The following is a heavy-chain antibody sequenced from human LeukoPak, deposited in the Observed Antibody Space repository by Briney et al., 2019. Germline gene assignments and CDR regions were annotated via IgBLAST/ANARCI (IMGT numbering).Heavy chain of an antibody. D-gene: IGHD1-26*01. Sequence: SVKVSCKASGGTFSSYAISWVRQDPGQGLEWKDTIIPILGIANYAQKFQGRVTITADKSMITAYMELSSLRYEDTAVYYCARDHEGSLNGAFDYPGHGTLVTASS. J-gene: IGHJ4*01. CDR1: GGTFSSYA. V-gene: IGHV1-69*04. CDR2: IIPILGIA. CDR3: ARDHEGSLNGAFDY.